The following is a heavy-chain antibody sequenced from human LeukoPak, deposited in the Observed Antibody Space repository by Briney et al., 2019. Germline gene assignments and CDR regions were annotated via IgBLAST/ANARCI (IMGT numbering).Heavy chain of an antibody. D-gene: IGHD3-9*01. Sequence: GASLRLSCAASGFIFRNYAMSWVRQAPGKGLEWVSAITGSGDTTYYSDSVKGRFTISRDNSKTTLYVEMKPLRAEDTAVYYCAKWGDYDILTGYYVSDFWGQGTLVTVSP. CDR2: ITGSGDTT. CDR3: AKWGDYDILTGYYVSDF. V-gene: IGHV3-23*01. J-gene: IGHJ4*02. CDR1: GFIFRNYA.